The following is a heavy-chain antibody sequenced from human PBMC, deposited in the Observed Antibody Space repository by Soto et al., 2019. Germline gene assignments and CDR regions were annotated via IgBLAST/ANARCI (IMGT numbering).Heavy chain of an antibody. CDR3: ARLRTGTRNYYYMDV. Sequence: GTSVKVSCKASGYTFTSYAMHWVRQAPGQRLEWMGWINAGNGNTKYSQKFQGRVTITRDTSASTAYMELSSVTAADTAVYYCARLRTGTRNYYYMDVWGKGTTVTVSS. CDR1: GYTFTSYA. V-gene: IGHV1-3*01. CDR2: INAGNGNT. J-gene: IGHJ6*03. D-gene: IGHD1-1*01.